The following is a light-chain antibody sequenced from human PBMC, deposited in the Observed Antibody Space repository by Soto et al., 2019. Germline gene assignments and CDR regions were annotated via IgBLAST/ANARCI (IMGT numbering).Light chain of an antibody. CDR2: KAS. CDR3: QQYKSNPLT. CDR1: QSVSSW. Sequence: DIQMTQSPSTLSASVGDRVTITCWASQSVSSWLAWYQQKPGKVPKLLIYKASTLQSGVPSRFSGSGSGTEFTLTISSLQPDDFAASYCQQYKSNPLTFGGGTKVEIK. V-gene: IGKV1-5*03. J-gene: IGKJ4*01.